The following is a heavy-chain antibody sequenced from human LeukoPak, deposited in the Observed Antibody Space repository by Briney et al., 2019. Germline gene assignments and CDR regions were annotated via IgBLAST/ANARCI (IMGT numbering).Heavy chain of an antibody. Sequence: PGKSLRLSCAASGFTFSGYPIHWVRQAPGKGLEWVAVISYDGSNKYYADSVKGRFTISRDNSKNTLYLQMNSLRAEDTTVYYCARDGGRSWYESYFDYWGQGTLVTVSS. D-gene: IGHD6-13*01. CDR3: ARDGGRSWYESYFDY. CDR2: ISYDGSNK. V-gene: IGHV3-30-3*01. J-gene: IGHJ4*02. CDR1: GFTFSGYP.